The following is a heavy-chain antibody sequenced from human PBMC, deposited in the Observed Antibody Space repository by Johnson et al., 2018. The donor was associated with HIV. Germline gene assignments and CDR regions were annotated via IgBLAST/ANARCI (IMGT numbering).Heavy chain of an antibody. D-gene: IGHD6-13*01. V-gene: IGHV3-30-3*01. Sequence: QVQLVESGGGLVQPGRSLRLSCAASGFTFDDYAMHWVREAPGKGLEWVAVISYDGSNKYYADSVKGRFTISRDNSKNTLYLQMNSLRAEDTAVYYCARELRGYISIWFSTPDAFDIWGQGTMVTVSS. CDR2: ISYDGSNK. J-gene: IGHJ3*02. CDR3: ARELRGYISIWFSTPDAFDI. CDR1: GFTFDDYA.